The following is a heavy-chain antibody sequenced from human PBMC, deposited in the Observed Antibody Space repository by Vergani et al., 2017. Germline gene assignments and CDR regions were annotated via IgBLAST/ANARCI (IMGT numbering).Heavy chain of an antibody. CDR1: GGSISSGGYS. CDR2: IYHSGST. D-gene: IGHD6-13*01. J-gene: IGHJ4*02. Sequence: QLQLQESGSGLVKPSQTLSLTCAVSGGSISSGGYSWSWIRQPPGKGLEWIGYIYHSGSTYYNPSLKRRVTISVDRSKNQFSLKLSSVTAADTAVYYCARVTSGSSSWTFDYWGQGTLVTVSS. V-gene: IGHV4-30-2*01. CDR3: ARVTSGSSSWTFDY.